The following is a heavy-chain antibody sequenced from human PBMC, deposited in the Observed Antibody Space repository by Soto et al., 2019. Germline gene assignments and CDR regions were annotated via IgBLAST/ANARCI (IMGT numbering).Heavy chain of an antibody. Sequence: GGSLRLSCAASGFTFDDYAMHWVRQAPGKGLEWVSGISWNSGSIGYADSVKGRFTISRDNAKNSLYLQMNSLRAEDTALYYCANRGAYWGQGTLVTVSS. CDR1: GFTFDDYA. V-gene: IGHV3-9*01. D-gene: IGHD3-16*01. CDR2: ISWNSGSI. J-gene: IGHJ4*02. CDR3: ANRGAY.